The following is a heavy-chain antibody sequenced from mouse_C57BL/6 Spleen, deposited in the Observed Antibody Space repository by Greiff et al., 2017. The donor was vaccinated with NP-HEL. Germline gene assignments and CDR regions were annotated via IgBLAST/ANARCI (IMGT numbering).Heavy chain of an antibody. CDR2: IYWDDDK. CDR3: ARSFYYDYALYAMDY. V-gene: IGHV8-12*01. CDR1: GFSLSTSGMG. J-gene: IGHJ4*01. D-gene: IGHD2-4*01. Sequence: QVTLKECGPGILQSSQTLSLTCSFSGFSLSTSGMGVSWIRQPSGKGLEWLAHIYWDDDKRYNPSLKSRLTISKDTSRNQVFLKITSVDTADTATYYCARSFYYDYALYAMDYWGQGTSVTVSS.